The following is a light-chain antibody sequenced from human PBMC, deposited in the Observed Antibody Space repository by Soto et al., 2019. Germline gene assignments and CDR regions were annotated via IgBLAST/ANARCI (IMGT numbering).Light chain of an antibody. CDR3: AAWDDSLNGPV. J-gene: IGLJ3*02. Sequence: QSVLTQPPSVTGAPGQRVTISCTGNNSNIGAGSGVNWYQQLPGTAPKLLIYSNNQRPSGVPDRFSGSKSGTSASLAISGLQSEDEADYYCAAWDDSLNGPVFGGGTKLTVL. CDR2: SNN. CDR1: NSNIGAGSG. V-gene: IGLV1-44*01.